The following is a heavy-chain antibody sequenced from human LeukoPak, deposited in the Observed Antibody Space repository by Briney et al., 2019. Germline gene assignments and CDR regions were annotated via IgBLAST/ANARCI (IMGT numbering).Heavy chain of an antibody. J-gene: IGHJ4*02. CDR3: AGFTFFRGVITFDY. Sequence: SETLSLTCTVSGGSIRSYYWSWIRQPPGKGLEWIGSVDHSGGTYYNPSLRSRVSISVDTSKNQFSLKLSSVTAADTAVYSCAGFTFFRGVITFDYWGQGTLVTVSS. CDR1: GGSIRSYY. D-gene: IGHD3-10*01. V-gene: IGHV4-59*04. CDR2: VDHSGGT.